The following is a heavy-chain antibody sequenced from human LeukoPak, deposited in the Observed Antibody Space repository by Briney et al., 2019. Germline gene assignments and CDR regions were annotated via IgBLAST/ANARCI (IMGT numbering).Heavy chain of an antibody. D-gene: IGHD5-12*01. V-gene: IGHV4-39*07. CDR3: ARVEATPYYYYMDV. J-gene: IGHJ6*03. CDR2: IYYSGST. Sequence: SETLSPTCTVSGGSITSSSFYWAWIRQPPGKGLEWIGTIYYSGSTYHNPSLKSRVTISVDTSKNQFSLKLSSVTAADTAVFYCARVEATPYYYYMDVWGKGTTVTVSS. CDR1: GGSITSSSFY.